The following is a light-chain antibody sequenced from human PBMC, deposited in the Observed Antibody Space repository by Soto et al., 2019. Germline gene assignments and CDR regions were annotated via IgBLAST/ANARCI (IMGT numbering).Light chain of an antibody. CDR2: SAS. V-gene: IGKV1-39*01. Sequence: DIQITQSPSTLSGSVVDRVTITCRAGQSISRYLNWYQQRPGKAPKLLIYSASSLQTGVPSRFSGSGSGTDFTLTINSLQPEDFATYYCQQSYNGPFTFGPGTKVDIK. CDR3: QQSYNGPFT. CDR1: QSISRY. J-gene: IGKJ3*01.